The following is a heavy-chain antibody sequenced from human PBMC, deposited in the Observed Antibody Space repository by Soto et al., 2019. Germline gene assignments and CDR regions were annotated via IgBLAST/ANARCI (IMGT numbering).Heavy chain of an antibody. Sequence: QVQLVESGGGVVQPGRSLRLSCAASGFTFSSYGMHWVRQAPGKGLEWVAVISYDGSNKYHADSVKGRFTISRDNSKNTLYLQMNSLRPEDTAVYYCAKRIDTRSSYGADYFDWWGQGTLVTVSS. CDR3: AKRIDTRSSYGADYFDW. J-gene: IGHJ4*02. V-gene: IGHV3-30*18. CDR1: GFTFSSYG. D-gene: IGHD6-6*01. CDR2: ISYDGSNK.